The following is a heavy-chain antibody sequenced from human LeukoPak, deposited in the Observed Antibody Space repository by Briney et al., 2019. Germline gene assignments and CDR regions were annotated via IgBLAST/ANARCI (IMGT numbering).Heavy chain of an antibody. V-gene: IGHV4-59*01. Sequence: SETLSLTCTVSGDSIRSYYWSWIRQTPGKGLEWIGYIYYSGSTNYNPSLKSRVTMSVDTSKNQFSLKLNSVTAADTAVYYCARESRPPYYYYYTMDVWGQGTTVTVSS. J-gene: IGHJ6*02. CDR2: IYYSGST. CDR1: GDSIRSYY. CDR3: ARESRPPYYYYYTMDV.